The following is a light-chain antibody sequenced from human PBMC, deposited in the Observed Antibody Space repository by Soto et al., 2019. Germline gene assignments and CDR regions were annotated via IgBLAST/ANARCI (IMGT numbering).Light chain of an antibody. J-gene: IGKJ5*01. CDR1: QSISSY. V-gene: IGKV1-39*01. CDR3: QQSYSTTIT. Sequence: IHMTQSPSSLSASVVDRVTSSFRASQSISSYLNWYQQKPGKAPKLLIYAASSLQSGVPSRFSGSGSGTDFTLTISSLQPEDFATYYCQQSYSTTITFGQGTRLEI. CDR2: AAS.